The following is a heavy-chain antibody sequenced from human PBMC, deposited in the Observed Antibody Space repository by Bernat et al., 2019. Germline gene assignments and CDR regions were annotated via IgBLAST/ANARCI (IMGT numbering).Heavy chain of an antibody. CDR2: IYPGDSDT. Sequence: EVLLVQSGAEVKKPGESLKISCKGSGYSFTSYWIGWVRQMPGKGLEWMGIIYPGDSDTRYSPSFQGQVTISADKSISTAYLQWSSLKASDTAMYYCARRPSSSSWYFNWYFDLWGRGTLVTVSS. CDR1: GYSFTSYW. J-gene: IGHJ2*01. CDR3: ARRPSSSSWYFNWYFDL. V-gene: IGHV5-51*01. D-gene: IGHD6-13*01.